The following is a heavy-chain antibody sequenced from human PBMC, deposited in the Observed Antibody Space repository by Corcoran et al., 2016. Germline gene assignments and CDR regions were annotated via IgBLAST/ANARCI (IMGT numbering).Heavy chain of an antibody. V-gene: IGHV1-69*01. J-gene: IGHJ2*01. D-gene: IGHD3-22*01. CDR3: ARVADNSGYYSDWYFDL. CDR2: IIPIRGTT. CDR1: GGTLSNYA. Sequence: QVQLVQSGAEVKKPGSSVKVSCKASGGTLSNYAISWVRQAPGQGLEWMGGIIPIRGTTNYAQKLQGRVTMTADESTSTAYMDLSGLRSEATAVYYCARVADNSGYYSDWYFDLWGRGTLVTVSS.